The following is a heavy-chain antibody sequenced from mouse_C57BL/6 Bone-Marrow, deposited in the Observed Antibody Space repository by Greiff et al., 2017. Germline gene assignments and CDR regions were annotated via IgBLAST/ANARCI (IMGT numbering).Heavy chain of an antibody. Sequence: QVQLQQSGAELARPGASVKMSCKASGYTFTSYGISWVKQRTGQGLEWIGEIYPRSGNTDYNEKFKGKATLTADKSSSTAYMELRSLTSEDSAVYFCARISLHSVRGRGDIDVWGQGTTVTVSS. V-gene: IGHV1-81*01. CDR3: ARISLHSVRGRGDIDV. CDR1: GYTFTSYG. D-gene: IGHD2-13*01. J-gene: IGHJ1*01. CDR2: IYPRSGNT.